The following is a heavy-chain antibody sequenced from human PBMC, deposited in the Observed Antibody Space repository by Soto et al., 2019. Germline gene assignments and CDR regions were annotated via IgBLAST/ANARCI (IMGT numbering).Heavy chain of an antibody. CDR1: GGTFSSYS. D-gene: IGHD3-3*01. CDR2: IIPILGTV. J-gene: IGHJ5*01. Sequence: QVQLVQSGAEVKEPGSSVKVSCKASGGTFSSYSISWVRQAPGQGLEWMGGIIPILGTVQYAQMFQGRLTITADESTSTAYMELSRLKSDDTAVYYCATRVSISGVVISWFDPWGRGNLVTVSS. V-gene: IGHV1-69*01. CDR3: ATRVSISGVVISWFDP.